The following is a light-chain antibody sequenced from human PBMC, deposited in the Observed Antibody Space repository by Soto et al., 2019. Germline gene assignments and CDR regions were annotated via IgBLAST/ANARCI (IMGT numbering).Light chain of an antibody. Sequence: SALTQPPSGSGSPGQSVTISCTATTTDIDNYDSVSWYQQAPGTAPKLIIYDVNNRPSGAPDRFSGSTSVNSASLTISGPQADDEADYYCCLYIGATTYVFGTGTKFTV. CDR1: TTDIDNYDS. CDR2: DVN. CDR3: CLYIGATTYV. V-gene: IGLV2-18*01. J-gene: IGLJ1*01.